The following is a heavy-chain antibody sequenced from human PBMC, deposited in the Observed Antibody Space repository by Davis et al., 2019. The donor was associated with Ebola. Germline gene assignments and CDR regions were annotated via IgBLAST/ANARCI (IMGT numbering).Heavy chain of an antibody. J-gene: IGHJ4*02. Sequence: HSQTLSLTCVISGDSVSSGGWNWIRQSPSRGLEWLGRTYYNSKWYNDYAVSVKSRITINPDTSKNQFSLHLNSVTPGDTAVYYCARGWLRTGFDYWGQGTLVTVSS. CDR1: GDSVSSGG. CDR2: TYYNSKWYN. CDR3: ARGWLRTGFDY. D-gene: IGHD3/OR15-3a*01. V-gene: IGHV6-1*01.